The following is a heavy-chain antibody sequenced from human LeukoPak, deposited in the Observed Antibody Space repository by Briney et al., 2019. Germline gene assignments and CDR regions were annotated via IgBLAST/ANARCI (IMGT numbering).Heavy chain of an antibody. CDR2: ISSTDAGT. Sequence: GGSLRLSCAASGFSLSSFAMSWVRQAPGTGLEWVSAISSTDAGTSHADSVRGPFTLSRDSSKNTLYLQINSLRAEDAAVYYCAKAPVTSCRGAYCYPFDYWGQGTLVTVSS. D-gene: IGHD2-21*01. V-gene: IGHV3-23*01. CDR3: AKAPVTSCRGAYCYPFDY. J-gene: IGHJ4*02. CDR1: GFSLSSFA.